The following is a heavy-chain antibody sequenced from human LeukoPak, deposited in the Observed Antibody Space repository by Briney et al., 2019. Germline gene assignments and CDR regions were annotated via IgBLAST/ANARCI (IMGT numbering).Heavy chain of an antibody. CDR3: ASGGGWVFNN. CDR2: INQDGSEK. Sequence: GSLRLSCAASGFPFSSHWLSWFRQSPGKGLEWVAHINQDGSEKYYVDSVKGRFTISRDNARNSQYLQMNSLRAEDTAVYYCASGGGWVFNNWGQGTLVTV. D-gene: IGHD6-19*01. V-gene: IGHV3-7*01. J-gene: IGHJ4*02. CDR1: GFPFSSHW.